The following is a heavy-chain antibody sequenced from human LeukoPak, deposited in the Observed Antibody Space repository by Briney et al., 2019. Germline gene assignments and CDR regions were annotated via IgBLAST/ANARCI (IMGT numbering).Heavy chain of an antibody. CDR3: ARRGNSIAAAGRAIRWFDP. J-gene: IGHJ5*02. V-gene: IGHV4-34*01. D-gene: IGHD6-13*01. CDR2: INHSGST. CDR1: GGSFSGDY. Sequence: SETLSLTCAVYGGSFSGDYWSWIRQPPGKGLEWIGEINHSGSTNYNPSLKSRVTISVDTSKNQFSLKLSSVTAADTAVYYCARRGNSIAAAGRAIRWFDPWGQGTLVTVSS.